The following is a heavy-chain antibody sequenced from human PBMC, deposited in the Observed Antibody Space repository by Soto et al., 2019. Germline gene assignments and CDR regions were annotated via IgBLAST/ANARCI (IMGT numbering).Heavy chain of an antibody. CDR2: MHPGEDDT. CDR1: GYSLISYW. J-gene: IGHJ4*02. CDR3: ARPRWGHMARDTFYFDY. V-gene: IGHV5-51*01. Sequence: GSLKISCMGCGYSLISYWIGWVRQMPGKDLEWMAIMHPGEDDTIYNPSFQGQVTISADKSIRTTYLQWRNVKASDTAMYYCARPRWGHMARDTFYFDYWGQGALVTASS. D-gene: IGHD3-10*01.